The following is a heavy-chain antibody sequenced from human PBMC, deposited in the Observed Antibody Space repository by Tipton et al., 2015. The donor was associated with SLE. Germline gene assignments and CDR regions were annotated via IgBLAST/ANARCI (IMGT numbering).Heavy chain of an antibody. CDR2: ISSSGSTI. D-gene: IGHD3-22*01. CDR3: ARGGVYYDSSGSPGY. J-gene: IGHJ4*02. Sequence: SGFTFSDYYMSWIRQAPGKGLEWVSYISSSGSTIYYADSVKGRFTISRDNAKNSLYLQMNSLRAEDTAVYYCARGGVYYDSSGSPGYWGQGILVTVSS. CDR1: GFTFSDYY. V-gene: IGHV3-11*04.